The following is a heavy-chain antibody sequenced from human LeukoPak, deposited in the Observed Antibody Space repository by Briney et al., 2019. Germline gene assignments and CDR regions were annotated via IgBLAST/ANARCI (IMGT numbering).Heavy chain of an antibody. Sequence: SVKVSCKASGYTFTSYDINWVRQAPGQGLEWMGGIIPIFGTANYAQKFQGRVTITTDESTSTAYMELSSLRSEDTAVYYCARDKVDIVATILYNWFDPWGQGTLVTVSS. D-gene: IGHD5-12*01. J-gene: IGHJ5*02. CDR2: IIPIFGTA. V-gene: IGHV1-69*05. CDR3: ARDKVDIVATILYNWFDP. CDR1: GYTFTSYD.